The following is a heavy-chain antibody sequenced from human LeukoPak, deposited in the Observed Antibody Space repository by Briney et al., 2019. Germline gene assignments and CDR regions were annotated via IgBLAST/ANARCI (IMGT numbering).Heavy chain of an antibody. V-gene: IGHV3-30-3*01. D-gene: IGHD3-22*01. J-gene: IGHJ4*02. CDR1: GFTFSSYA. CDR3: ARDVAAGSITMIVVVITGGIDY. Sequence: GGSLRLSCAASGFTFSSYAMHWVRQAPDKGLEWVAVISYDGSNKYYADSVKGRFTISRDNSKNTLYLQMNSLRAEDTAVYYCARDVAAGSITMIVVVITGGIDYWGQGTLVTVSS. CDR2: ISYDGSNK.